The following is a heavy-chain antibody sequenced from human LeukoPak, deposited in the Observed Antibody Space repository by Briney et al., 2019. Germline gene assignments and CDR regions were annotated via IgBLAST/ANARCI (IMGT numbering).Heavy chain of an antibody. D-gene: IGHD2-2*01. CDR1: GFTFSFYR. V-gene: IGHV3-74*01. J-gene: IGHJ6*02. CDR2: IDRDGSTT. CDR3: ARDHQLGMDV. Sequence: GGSLRLSCAASGFTFSFYRMYWVRQAPGKRLVWVSRIDRDGSTTTYADSVRGRFTVSRDNAKSTLYLQMDSLSAEDTALYYCARDHQLGMDVWGQGTTVTVSS.